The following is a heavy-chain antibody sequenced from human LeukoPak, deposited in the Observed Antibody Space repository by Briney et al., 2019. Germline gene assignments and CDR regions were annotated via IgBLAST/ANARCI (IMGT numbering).Heavy chain of an antibody. Sequence: ASVKVSCKASVYTFTSYYMHWVPQAPGQGLEWMGIMNPSGGSTSYAQKFQGRVTMTTDTSTSTAYMELRSLRSDDTAVYYCARATYYDFWSDDAFDIWGQGTMVTVSS. V-gene: IGHV1-46*01. D-gene: IGHD3-3*01. J-gene: IGHJ3*02. CDR2: MNPSGGST. CDR1: VYTFTSYY. CDR3: ARATYYDFWSDDAFDI.